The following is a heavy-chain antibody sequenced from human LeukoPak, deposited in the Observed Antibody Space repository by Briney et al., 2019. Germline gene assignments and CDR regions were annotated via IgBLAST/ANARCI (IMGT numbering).Heavy chain of an antibody. CDR2: ISSSGSTI. CDR1: GFTFSDYY. D-gene: IGHD3-3*01. J-gene: IGHJ6*02. Sequence: PGGSLRLSCAASGFTFSDYYMSSTRQAPGKGLEWVSYISSSGSTIYYADSVKGRFTISRDNAKNSLYLQMNSLRAEDTAVYYCARDSPMVTIFGVVIKDYYGMDVWGQGTTVTVSS. V-gene: IGHV3-11*01. CDR3: ARDSPMVTIFGVVIKDYYGMDV.